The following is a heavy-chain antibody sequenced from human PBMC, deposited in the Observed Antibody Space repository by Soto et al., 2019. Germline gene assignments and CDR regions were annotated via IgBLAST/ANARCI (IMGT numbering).Heavy chain of an antibody. J-gene: IGHJ5*02. Sequence: SETLSLTCAVDGGTFSGYYWSWIRQPPGKGLEWIGEINHSGSTNYNPSLKSRVTISVDTSKNQFSLRLSSVTAADTAVYYCARGRWAVVAATGRFDPWGQGTLVTVS. CDR1: GGTFSGYY. V-gene: IGHV4-34*01. CDR2: INHSGST. CDR3: ARGRWAVVAATGRFDP. D-gene: IGHD2-15*01.